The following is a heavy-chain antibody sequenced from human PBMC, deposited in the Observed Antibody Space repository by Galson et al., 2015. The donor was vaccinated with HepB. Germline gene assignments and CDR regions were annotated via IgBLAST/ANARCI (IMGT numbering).Heavy chain of an antibody. J-gene: IGHJ4*02. CDR1: RFSVGDNY. CDR2: IYSDGGT. Sequence: SLRLSCADSRFSVGDNYMSWVRQAPEKGLEWVSGIYSDGGTIYAESVEGRFTISRDKSKSKLYLQMNSLGVEDTAVYYCAGGGYCPGSTCYSEVLDYWGQGILVTVSS. D-gene: IGHD2-15*01. V-gene: IGHV3-66*01. CDR3: AGGGYCPGSTCYSEVLDY.